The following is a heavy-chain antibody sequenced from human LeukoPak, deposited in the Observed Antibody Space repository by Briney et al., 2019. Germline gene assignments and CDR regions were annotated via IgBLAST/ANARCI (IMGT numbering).Heavy chain of an antibody. V-gene: IGHV4-34*01. CDR2: INHSGST. Sequence: PSETLSLTCTVSGGSISSYYWSWIRQPPGKGLEWIGEINHSGSTNYNPSLKSRVTISVDTSKNQFSLKLSAVTAADTAVYYCARGCWYWAVGYWGQGTLGTVSS. CDR3: ARGCWYWAVGY. D-gene: IGHD6-13*01. CDR1: GGSISSYY. J-gene: IGHJ4*02.